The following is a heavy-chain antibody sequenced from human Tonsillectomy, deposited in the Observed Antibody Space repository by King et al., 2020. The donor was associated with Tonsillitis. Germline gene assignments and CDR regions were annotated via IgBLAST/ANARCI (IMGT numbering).Heavy chain of an antibody. J-gene: IGHJ4*02. V-gene: IGHV3-23*04. CDR2: ISGSSSTT. Sequence: VQLVESGGGLVQPGGSLRLSCAASGFTFSSYAMSWVRQAPGKGLEWVSTISGSSSTTYYADSVKGRFTISRDNSKSTLYLQLESLRAEDTAVYYCAKRPSLGHYDSSGYYLNWGQGTLVTVSS. CDR1: GFTFSSYA. CDR3: AKRPSLGHYDSSGYYLN. D-gene: IGHD3-22*01.